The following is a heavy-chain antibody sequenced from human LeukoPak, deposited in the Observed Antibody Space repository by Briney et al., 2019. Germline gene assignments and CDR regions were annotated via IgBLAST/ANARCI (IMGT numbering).Heavy chain of an antibody. Sequence: GSLRLSCAASGFTFSNAWMSWIRQPPGKGLEWIGYIYYSGSTNYNPSLKSRATISVDTSKNQFSLKLSSVTAADTAMYYCARDRITMVWGVPRDYYFDYWGQGTLVTVSS. CDR2: IYYSGST. CDR1: GFTFSNAW. J-gene: IGHJ4*02. V-gene: IGHV4-59*01. CDR3: ARDRITMVWGVPRDYYFDY. D-gene: IGHD3-10*01.